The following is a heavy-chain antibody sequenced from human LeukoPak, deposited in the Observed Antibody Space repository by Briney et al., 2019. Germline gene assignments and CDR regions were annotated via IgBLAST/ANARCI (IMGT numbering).Heavy chain of an antibody. J-gene: IGHJ3*02. D-gene: IGHD1-14*01. CDR3: AREYRKVGPGAFDI. CDR1: GFTFSSYW. V-gene: IGHV3-74*01. Sequence: GGSLRLSCAASGFTFSSYWMHWVRQAPGKGLVWVSRINSDGSSTNYADSVKGRFTISRDNAKNTLYLQMNSQRAEDTAVYYCAREYRKVGPGAFDIWGQGTMVTVSS. CDR2: INSDGSST.